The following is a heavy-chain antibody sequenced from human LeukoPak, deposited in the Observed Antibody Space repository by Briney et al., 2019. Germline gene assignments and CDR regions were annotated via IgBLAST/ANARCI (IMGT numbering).Heavy chain of an antibody. D-gene: IGHD1-26*01. Sequence: ASVKVSCKASGYTFTNYFMHWVRQAPGQGLEWMGIINPSGDYTSYTEKFQGRVTMTRDTSTSTAYMELSSLRSEDAAVFYCARAGGNYYDNWGQGTLVTVSS. CDR3: ARAGGNYYDN. CDR1: GYTFTNYF. V-gene: IGHV1-46*01. J-gene: IGHJ4*02. CDR2: INPSGDYT.